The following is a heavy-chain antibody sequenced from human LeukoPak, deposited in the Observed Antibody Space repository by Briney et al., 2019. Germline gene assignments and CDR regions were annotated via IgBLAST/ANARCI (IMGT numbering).Heavy chain of an antibody. CDR2: VYYSGRT. D-gene: IGHD3-16*01. J-gene: IGHJ6*03. Sequence: PSETLSLTCTVSGVSISSSDSSYWGWIRQPPGKGLAWIGSVYYSGRTYYNPSLNSRVTTSVDTSKNQFSLKLSSVTAADTAVYYCVRHMKYYYYYMDVWGKGTTVTVSS. CDR3: VRHMKYYYYYMDV. CDR1: GVSISSSDSSY. V-gene: IGHV4-39*01.